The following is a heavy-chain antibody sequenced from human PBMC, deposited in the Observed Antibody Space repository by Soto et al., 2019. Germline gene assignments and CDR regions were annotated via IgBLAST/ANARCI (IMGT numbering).Heavy chain of an antibody. J-gene: IGHJ4*02. D-gene: IGHD6-19*01. V-gene: IGHV4-59*01. Sequence: SETLSLTCTVSGGSISSYYWSWIRQPPGKGLEWIGYIYYSGSTNYNPSLKSRVTISVDTSKNQFSLKLSSVTAADTAVYYCAHRPGGYMSGWDNGYFDYWGRGALVTVS. CDR2: IYYSGST. CDR3: AHRPGGYMSGWDNGYFDY. CDR1: GGSISSYY.